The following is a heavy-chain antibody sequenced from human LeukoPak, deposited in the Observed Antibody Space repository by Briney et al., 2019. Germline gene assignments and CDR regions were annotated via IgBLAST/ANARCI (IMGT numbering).Heavy chain of an antibody. V-gene: IGHV1-18*01. CDR3: ARDAPVAAADFDC. Sequence: ASVKVSCNASGYTFTNYGISWVRQAPGQGLERMGWISAYNGNTNYAQKLQGRVTMTTDTSTSTAYMELRTLRSDDTAVYYCARDAPVAAADFDCWGQGTLVTVSS. J-gene: IGHJ4*02. D-gene: IGHD6-13*01. CDR2: ISAYNGNT. CDR1: GYTFTNYG.